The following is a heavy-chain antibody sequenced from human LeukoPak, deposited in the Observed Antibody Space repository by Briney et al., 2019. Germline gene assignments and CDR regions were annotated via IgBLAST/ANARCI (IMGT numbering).Heavy chain of an antibody. CDR1: GFTFSSYS. D-gene: IGHD5-12*01. J-gene: IGHJ5*02. Sequence: GGSLRLSCAASGFTFSSYSMNWVRQAPGKGLEWVSSISSSSRYIYYADSVKGRFTISRDNAKNSLYLQMNSLRAEDTAVYYCARESHSGYGDWFDPWGQGTLVTVSS. V-gene: IGHV3-21*01. CDR2: ISSSSRYI. CDR3: ARESHSGYGDWFDP.